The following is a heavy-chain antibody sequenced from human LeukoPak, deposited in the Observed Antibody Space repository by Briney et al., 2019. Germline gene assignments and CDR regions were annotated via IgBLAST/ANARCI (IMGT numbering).Heavy chain of an antibody. D-gene: IGHD3-10*01. CDR1: GGSISSYY. J-gene: IGHJ5*02. V-gene: IGHV4-59*12. CDR2: IYYSGST. Sequence: SETLSLTCTVSGGSISSYYWSWIRQPPGKGLEWIGYIYYSGSTNYNPSLKSRVTISVDTSKNQFSLKLSSVTAADTAVYYCARARGAYYYGSGSYYGWFDPWGQGTLVTVSS. CDR3: ARARGAYYYGSGSYYGWFDP.